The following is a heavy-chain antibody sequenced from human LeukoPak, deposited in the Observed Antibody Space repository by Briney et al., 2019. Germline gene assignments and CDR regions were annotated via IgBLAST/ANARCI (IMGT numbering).Heavy chain of an antibody. CDR1: GRSISSYY. V-gene: IGHV4-59*01. Sequence: PSQTLSLTCTVSGRSISSYYWSWIRQPPGKGLEWIGYIYYSGSTNYNPSLKSRVTISVDTSKNQFSLKLSSVTAVDMAVYYCARGEVFSDFDYWGQGTLVSVSS. CDR3: ARGEVFSDFDY. CDR2: IYYSGST. J-gene: IGHJ4*02.